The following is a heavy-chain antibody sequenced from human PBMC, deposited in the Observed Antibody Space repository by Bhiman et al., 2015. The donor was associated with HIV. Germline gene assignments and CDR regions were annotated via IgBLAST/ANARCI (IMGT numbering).Heavy chain of an antibody. CDR1: GFSFSSYG. CDR3: ARDRVGAIVFYMDV. D-gene: IGHD1-26*01. J-gene: IGHJ6*03. CDR2: ISYDGRNK. Sequence: QVQLAESGGGVVQSGRSLWLSCAASGFSFSSYGLHWVRQAPGKGLEWVAVISYDGRNKYCADSVKGRFTISRDNSKNTLYLQMNSLTPADTAVYYCARDRVGAIVFYMDVWGKGTTVTVSS. V-gene: IGHV3-30*04.